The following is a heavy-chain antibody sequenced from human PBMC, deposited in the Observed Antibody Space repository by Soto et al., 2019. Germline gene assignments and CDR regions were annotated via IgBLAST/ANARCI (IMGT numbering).Heavy chain of an antibody. CDR2: IYYTGNT. D-gene: IGHD6-19*01. V-gene: IGHV4-59*02. J-gene: IGHJ4*02. Sequence: PSETLSLTCIVSGDSVSGYVWGWIRQPPGKRLEWIGYIYYTGNTNYNPSLKSRVTMSVDSSKNQFSLKLSSVTAADTAVYYCVRRGSSGWNDYWGQGTLVTVSS. CDR1: GDSVSGYV. CDR3: VRRGSSGWNDY.